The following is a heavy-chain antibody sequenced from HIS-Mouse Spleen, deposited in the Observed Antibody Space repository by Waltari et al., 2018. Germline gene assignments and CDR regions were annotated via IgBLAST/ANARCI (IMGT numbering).Heavy chain of an antibody. D-gene: IGHD6-13*01. J-gene: IGHJ2*01. CDR3: AREIPYSSSWYDWYFDL. Sequence: QLQLQESGPGLVKPSETLSLTCTAPGCPISRSSYYWGWIRQPPGKGLEWIGSIYYSGSTYYNPSLKSRVTISVDTSKNQFSLKLSSVTAADTAVYYCAREIPYSSSWYDWYFDLWGRGTLVTVSS. CDR1: GCPISRSSYY. CDR2: IYYSGST. V-gene: IGHV4-39*07.